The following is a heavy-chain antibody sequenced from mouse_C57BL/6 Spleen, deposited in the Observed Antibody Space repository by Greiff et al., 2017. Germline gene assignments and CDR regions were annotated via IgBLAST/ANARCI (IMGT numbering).Heavy chain of an antibody. Sequence: EVQLQQSGPVLVKPGASVKMSCKASGYTFTDYYMNWVKQSHGKSLEWIGVINPYNGGTSYNQKFKGKATLTVDKSSSTAYMELNSLTSEDSAVYYCARWDYDYDDALFAYWGQGTLVTVSA. CDR3: ARWDYDYDDALFAY. V-gene: IGHV1-19*01. D-gene: IGHD2-4*01. CDR1: GYTFTDYY. J-gene: IGHJ3*01. CDR2: INPYNGGT.